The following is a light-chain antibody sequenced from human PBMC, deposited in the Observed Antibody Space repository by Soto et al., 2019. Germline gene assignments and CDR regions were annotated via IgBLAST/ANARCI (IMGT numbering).Light chain of an antibody. J-gene: IGKJ1*01. V-gene: IGKV3-20*01. CDR3: QYCTTVWT. Sequence: EIVLTQSPGTLSLSPGERATLSCRASQSVSDLYLAWYQQKPGQAPRLLIYGASSRASGIPDRVSGSGAGTDITLTISRLEPVDFAVYYCQYCTTVWTFGQGTKVEI. CDR1: QSVSDLY. CDR2: GAS.